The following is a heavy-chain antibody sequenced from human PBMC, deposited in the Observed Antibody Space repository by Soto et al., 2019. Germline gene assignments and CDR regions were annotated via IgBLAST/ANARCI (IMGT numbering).Heavy chain of an antibody. CDR1: GYTFTNYA. D-gene: IGHD1-26*01. V-gene: IGHV1-69*04. Sequence: ASVKVSCKASGYTFTNYAMHWVRQAPGQGLEWMGRIIPILGIANYAQKFQGRVTITADKSTSTAYMELSSLRSEDTAVYYCARDPIVGATTRISLDYWGQGTLVTVSS. J-gene: IGHJ4*02. CDR2: IIPILGIA. CDR3: ARDPIVGATTRISLDY.